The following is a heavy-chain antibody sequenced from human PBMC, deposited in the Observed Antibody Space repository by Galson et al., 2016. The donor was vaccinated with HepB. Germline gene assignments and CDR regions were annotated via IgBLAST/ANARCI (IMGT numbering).Heavy chain of an antibody. CDR1: GDSINTPGHS. CDR3: ARGSPSYYGTYYFDS. Sequence: TLSLTCSVSGDSINTPGHSWNWIRQPPGTGLEWIGYIPHNGGTYFNPSLESRLTISSDRSNNQFSLKLSSVTAADTAVYFCARGSPSYYGTYYFDSWGQGTLVTVSS. CDR2: IPHNGGT. J-gene: IGHJ4*02. V-gene: IGHV4-30-2*01. D-gene: IGHD3-10*01.